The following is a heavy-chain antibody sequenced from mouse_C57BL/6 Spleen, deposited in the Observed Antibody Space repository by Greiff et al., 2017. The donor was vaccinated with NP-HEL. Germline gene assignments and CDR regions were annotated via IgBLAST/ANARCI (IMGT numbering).Heavy chain of an antibody. J-gene: IGHJ2*01. CDR3: ARSDTTVAPFDY. Sequence: QVQLQQSGAELVKPGASVKISCKASGYAFSRYWMNWVKQRPGKGLEWIGQIYPGDGDTNYNGKFKGKATLTADKSSSTAYMQLSSLTSEDSAVYFCARSDTTVAPFDYWGQGTTLTVSS. CDR2: IYPGDGDT. CDR1: GYAFSRYW. D-gene: IGHD1-1*01. V-gene: IGHV1-80*01.